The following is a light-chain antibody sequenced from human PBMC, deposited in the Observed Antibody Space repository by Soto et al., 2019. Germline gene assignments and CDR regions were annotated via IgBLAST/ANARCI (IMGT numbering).Light chain of an antibody. CDR1: QSISDT. CDR2: GTS. Sequence: EIVMTQSPATLSVSPGGRATLSCRASQSISDTLAWYQQKPGQGPSLLIYGTSTRAGGVPARFSGGGSGTEFTLTISSLQSEDFAEYHCQQYNNWPQTFGQGTKVDNK. V-gene: IGKV3-15*01. CDR3: QQYNNWPQT. J-gene: IGKJ1*01.